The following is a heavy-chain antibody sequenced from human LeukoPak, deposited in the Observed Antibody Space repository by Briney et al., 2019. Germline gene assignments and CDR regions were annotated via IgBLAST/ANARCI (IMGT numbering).Heavy chain of an antibody. Sequence: GGSLRLSCAASGFTFSSYAMHWVRQAPGKGLECVAVISYDGSNKYYADSVKGRFTISRDNSKNTLYLQMNSLRAEDTAVYYCASVAATDASDIWGQGTMVTVSS. CDR1: GFTFSSYA. CDR2: ISYDGSNK. V-gene: IGHV3-30*04. J-gene: IGHJ3*02. CDR3: ASVAATDASDI. D-gene: IGHD2-15*01.